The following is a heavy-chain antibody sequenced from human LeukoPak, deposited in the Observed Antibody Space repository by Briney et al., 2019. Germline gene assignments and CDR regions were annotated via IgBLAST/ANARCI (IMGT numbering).Heavy chain of an antibody. Sequence: PGGSLRLSCAASGFTFSSYWMSWVRQTPGKGLEWVANIKQDGSEKYYVDSVKGRFTISRDNAKNSLYLQMNSLRAEDTAVYYCARESGYLIPYFDYWGQGILVTVSS. D-gene: IGHD3-22*01. CDR1: GFTFSSYW. CDR2: IKQDGSEK. J-gene: IGHJ4*02. V-gene: IGHV3-7*01. CDR3: ARESGYLIPYFDY.